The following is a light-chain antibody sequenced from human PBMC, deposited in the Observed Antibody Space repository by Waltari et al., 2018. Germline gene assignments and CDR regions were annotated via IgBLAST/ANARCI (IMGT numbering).Light chain of an antibody. CDR1: CPITTY. Sequence: DIQMTQSPSSLSASLGDGVTITCRSSCPITTYVHWYQQRPGLAPKLLIYAASTLQRGGPTRFSGSGSGTDFTLTISSLQVEDFATYYCQQSHSAPLAFGGGTRLEI. J-gene: IGKJ4*01. CDR2: AAS. CDR3: QQSHSAPLA. V-gene: IGKV1-39*01.